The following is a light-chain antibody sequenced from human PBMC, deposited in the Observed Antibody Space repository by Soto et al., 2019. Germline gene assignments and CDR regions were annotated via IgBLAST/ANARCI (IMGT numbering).Light chain of an antibody. CDR1: QGINTF. CDR2: KAS. CDR3: QQYMNYWT. J-gene: IGKJ1*01. V-gene: IGKV1-5*03. Sequence: IQLTQSPSSLSASVGDRVTITFRASQGINTFLAWYQQKPGKAPKLLIYKASSLESGVPSRFSGSGSGTEFTLTISSLQPDDFATYYCQQYMNYWTFGRGTKVDIK.